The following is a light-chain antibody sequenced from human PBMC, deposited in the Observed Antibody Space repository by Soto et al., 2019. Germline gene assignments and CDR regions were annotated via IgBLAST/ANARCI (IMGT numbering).Light chain of an antibody. J-gene: IGKJ2*01. CDR3: QQYNSHPYT. CDR1: QSISTW. V-gene: IGKV1-5*03. CDR2: KAS. Sequence: DIQMTQSPSTLSASVGDRVTITCRASQSISTWLAWYQQEPGKAPKLLIHKASSLQSGVPSRFSGSGSGTDFTLTISSLHPDDFATYYCQQYNSHPYTFGQGTKLEIK.